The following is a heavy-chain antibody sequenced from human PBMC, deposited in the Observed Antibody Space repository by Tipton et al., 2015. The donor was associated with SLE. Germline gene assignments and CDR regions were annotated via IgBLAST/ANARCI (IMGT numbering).Heavy chain of an antibody. D-gene: IGHD6-13*01. J-gene: IGHJ4*02. CDR2: ICFSGST. V-gene: IGHV4-39*07. Sequence: TLSLTCTVSGGSISSSSYYWGWIRQPPGKGLEWIGSICFSGSTYYNPSLKSRVTISVDTSKNQFSLKLSFVTAADPAVYCCAGGGAFLAAAFDFDYWGQGTLVTVSS. CDR1: GGSISSSSYY. CDR3: AGGGAFLAAAFDFDY.